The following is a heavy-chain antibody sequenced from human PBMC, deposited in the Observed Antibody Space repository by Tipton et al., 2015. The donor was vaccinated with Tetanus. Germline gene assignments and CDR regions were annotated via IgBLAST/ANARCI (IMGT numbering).Heavy chain of an antibody. CDR2: IKQDGSEK. Sequence: SLRLSCAASGFTFSSYWMSWVRQAPGKGLEWVANIKQDGSEKYYVDSVKGRFTISRDNAKNSLYLQMNSLRAEDTAVYYCARGLPQLRYFDWPPSHWGPGTLVTVSS. J-gene: IGHJ4*02. V-gene: IGHV3-7*01. CDR3: ARGLPQLRYFDWPPSH. D-gene: IGHD3-9*01. CDR1: GFTFSSYW.